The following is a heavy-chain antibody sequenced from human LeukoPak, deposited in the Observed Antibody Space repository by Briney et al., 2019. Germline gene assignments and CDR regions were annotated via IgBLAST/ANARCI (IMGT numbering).Heavy chain of an antibody. CDR3: AKDREPHDFWSGYHDY. D-gene: IGHD3-3*01. CDR1: GFTFNNYA. CDR2: ITASGGST. Sequence: PGGSLRLSCAASGFTFNNYAMTWVRQAPGKGLEWVSAITASGGSTYYADSVKGRFTISRDNSKNSVYLQVNSLRVEDTAVYSCAKDREPHDFWSGYHDYWGQGILVTVSS. J-gene: IGHJ4*02. V-gene: IGHV3-23*01.